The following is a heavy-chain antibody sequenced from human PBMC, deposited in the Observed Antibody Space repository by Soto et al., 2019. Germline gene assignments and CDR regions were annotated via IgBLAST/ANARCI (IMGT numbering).Heavy chain of an antibody. CDR1: GVSISSGGYS. CDR3: ARVPDY. J-gene: IGHJ4*02. CDR2: IYHSGST. V-gene: IGHV4-30-2*01. Sequence: SEALSLTCAVSGVSISSGGYSWSWMRQPPGKGLEWIGYIYHSGSTYYNPSLKSRVTISVDRSKNQFSLKLSSVTAADTAVYYCARVPDYWGQGTLVTVSS.